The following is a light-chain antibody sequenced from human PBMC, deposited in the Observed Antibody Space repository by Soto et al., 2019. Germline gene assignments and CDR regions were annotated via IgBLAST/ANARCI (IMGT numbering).Light chain of an antibody. V-gene: IGLV1-44*01. CDR2: SNN. Sequence: QSVLTQPPSASGTPGQRVTISCSGSSSNIGSNTVNWYQQLPGTAPKLLIYSNNQRPSGVPDRFSGSKSGTSASRAISGLKSEDEADYYCAAWDDSLNCLLFGGGPKLTVL. J-gene: IGLJ2*01. CDR1: SSNIGSNT. CDR3: AAWDDSLNCLL.